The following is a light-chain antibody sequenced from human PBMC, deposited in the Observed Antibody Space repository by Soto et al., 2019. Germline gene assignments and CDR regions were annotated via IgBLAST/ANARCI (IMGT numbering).Light chain of an antibody. Sequence: QAVVTQPPSASGTPGQRVTISCSGSSSNIGSNYVYWYQQLPGTAPKLLIYRNNQRPSGVPDRFSGSKSGTSASQAISGLRSEDEADYYCAAWDDSLSGWVFGGGTKLTVL. V-gene: IGLV1-47*01. CDR3: AAWDDSLSGWV. CDR2: RNN. J-gene: IGLJ3*02. CDR1: SSNIGSNY.